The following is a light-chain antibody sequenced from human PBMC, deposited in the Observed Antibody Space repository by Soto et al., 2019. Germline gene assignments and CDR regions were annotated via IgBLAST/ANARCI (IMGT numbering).Light chain of an antibody. V-gene: IGKV3-11*01. CDR1: QSVGSY. Sequence: EIVLTQSPATLSLSPGERATLSCRASQSVGSYLAWYHHKPGQAPRLLIYGASNRATDIPGRFSGRGSGTDFTLTISSLEYGDSAVDYCQQRDKWPRTFGQGTKLEIK. J-gene: IGKJ2*01. CDR2: GAS. CDR3: QQRDKWPRT.